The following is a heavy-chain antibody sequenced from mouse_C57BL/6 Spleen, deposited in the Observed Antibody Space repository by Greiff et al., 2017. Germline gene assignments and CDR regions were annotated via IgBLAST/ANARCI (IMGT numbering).Heavy chain of an antibody. CDR2: ISYDGSN. CDR3: AREAQWYFDV. V-gene: IGHV3-6*01. CDR1: GYSITSGYY. J-gene: IGHJ1*03. Sequence: DVKLQESGPGLVKPSQSLSLTCSVTGYSITSGYYWNWIRQFPGNKLEWMGYISYDGSNNYNPSLKNRISITRDTSKNQFFLKLNSVTTEDTATYYCAREAQWYFDVWGTGTTVTVSS. D-gene: IGHD3-2*02.